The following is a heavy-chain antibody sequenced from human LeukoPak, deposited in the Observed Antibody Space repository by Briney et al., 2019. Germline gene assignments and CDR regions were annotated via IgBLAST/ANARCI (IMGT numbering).Heavy chain of an antibody. V-gene: IGHV3-21*01. Sequence: GGSLRLSCAASGFTFSSHGMSWVRQAPGKGLEWVSSISSSSSYIYYADSVKGRFTISRDNAKNSLYLQMNSLRAEDTAVYYCARAFLNTAHAFDIWGQGTMVTVSS. CDR1: GFTFSSHG. D-gene: IGHD5-18*01. J-gene: IGHJ3*02. CDR3: ARAFLNTAHAFDI. CDR2: ISSSSSYI.